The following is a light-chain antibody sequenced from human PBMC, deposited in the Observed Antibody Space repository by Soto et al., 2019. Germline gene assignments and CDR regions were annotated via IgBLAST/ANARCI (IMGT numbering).Light chain of an antibody. CDR2: ATS. J-gene: IGKJ2*01. Sequence: ETVMTQSPVTLSVSPGERATLSCRASQSVGGNVAWYQQKPGQAPRLLMYATSTRATGIPAKFSGSGSGTQFTLTISSLHSEDSAVYFCQQYSDWPPYTFGQGTKLEIK. CDR1: QSVGGN. CDR3: QQYSDWPPYT. V-gene: IGKV3-15*01.